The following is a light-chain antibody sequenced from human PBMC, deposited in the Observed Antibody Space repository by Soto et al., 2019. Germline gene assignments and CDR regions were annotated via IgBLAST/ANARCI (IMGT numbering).Light chain of an antibody. V-gene: IGLV2-8*01. CDR1: SSDVGGYNF. Sequence: QSVLTQPPSASGSPGQSVTISCTGTSSDVGGYNFVSWYQQHPGKAPKLMIYEVSKRPSGVPDRFSGSKSGNTASLTVSGLQAEDEADYYCSSYAGSTTFVFVTGSMVTVL. CDR3: SSYAGSTTFV. J-gene: IGLJ1*01. CDR2: EVS.